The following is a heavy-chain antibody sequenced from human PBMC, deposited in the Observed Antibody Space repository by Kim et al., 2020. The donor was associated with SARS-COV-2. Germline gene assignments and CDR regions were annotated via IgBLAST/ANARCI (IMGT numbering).Heavy chain of an antibody. Sequence: GGSLRLSCVASGFIFSSYEMNWVRQAPGKGLEWISYISSSGSTIYDADAVKGRFTISRDNARNSLYLQMNSLRAEDTAVYYCARVIPPQDGSYPVDIWGQGTMVTVSS. CDR1: GFIFSSYE. J-gene: IGHJ3*02. D-gene: IGHD1-26*01. CDR2: ISSSGSTI. V-gene: IGHV3-48*03. CDR3: ARVIPPQDGSYPVDI.